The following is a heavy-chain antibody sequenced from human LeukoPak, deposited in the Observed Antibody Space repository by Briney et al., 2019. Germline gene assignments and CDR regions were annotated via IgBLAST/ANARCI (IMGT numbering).Heavy chain of an antibody. V-gene: IGHV3-64*01. CDR2: ISSNVGNT. CDR1: GFSFSTYA. D-gene: IGHD6-19*01. CDR3: AMRDTSGYFSDY. Sequence: GGSLRLSCAASGFSFSTYALSWVRQAPGKGLEYVAAISSNVGNTYYPNSMKGRFTISRDNSKNTLYLQMGSLRVEDMAVYYCAMRDTSGYFSDYWGQGTLVTVSS. J-gene: IGHJ4*02.